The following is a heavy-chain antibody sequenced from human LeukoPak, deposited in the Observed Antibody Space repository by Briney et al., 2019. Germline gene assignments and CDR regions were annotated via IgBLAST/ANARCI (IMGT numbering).Heavy chain of an antibody. V-gene: IGHV4-59*01. J-gene: IGHJ4*02. CDR1: GDSFTDYY. CDR2: IYYSENS. Sequence: SETLSLTCNVIGDSFTDYYWNWIRQPPGKGLEWIGYIYYSENSNYSPSLKGRVTLSVDTSRNQFSLHLASVTAADTAMYYCARDGGLQSHFDFWGQGILVTVAS. D-gene: IGHD3-16*01. CDR3: ARDGGLQSHFDF.